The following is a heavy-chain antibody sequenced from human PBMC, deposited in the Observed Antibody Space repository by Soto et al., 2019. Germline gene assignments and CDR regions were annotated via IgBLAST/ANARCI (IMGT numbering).Heavy chain of an antibody. J-gene: IGHJ4*02. CDR2: ISAHNGNT. CDR1: GYAFTTYG. D-gene: IGHD1-1*01. V-gene: IGHV1-18*01. Sequence: QVHLVQSGAEVKKPGASVKVSCQGSGYAFTTYGITWVRQAPGQGLEWMGWISAHNGNTNYAQKLQGRVTATRDTSTSTVYMELRSLRYDDTAGYYCAGGRYGDYWGQGALVTVSS. CDR3: AGGRYGDY.